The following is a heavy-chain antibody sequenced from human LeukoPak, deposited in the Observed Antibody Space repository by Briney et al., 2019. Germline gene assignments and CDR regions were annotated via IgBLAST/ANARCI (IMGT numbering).Heavy chain of an antibody. CDR2: ISDDGRRK. J-gene: IGHJ4*02. V-gene: IGHV3-30*18. D-gene: IGHD4-17*01. CDR3: AKRPSDYGDYVSYFDY. CDR1: GFTFSDYG. Sequence: PGGSLRLSCAASGFTFSDYGMHWARQAPGKGLEWVGVISDDGRRKDYADSVKGRFTISRDNSKDTLYLQMNSLRAEDTAVYYCAKRPSDYGDYVSYFDYWGQGTLVTVSS.